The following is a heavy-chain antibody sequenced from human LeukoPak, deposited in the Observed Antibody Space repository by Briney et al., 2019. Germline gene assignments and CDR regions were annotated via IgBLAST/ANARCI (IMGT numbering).Heavy chain of an antibody. J-gene: IGHJ5*02. Sequence: ASVKVSCKASGYTFTSYGITWVRQAPGQGLEWMGWMNTYNDNTKYAQKPQGRVTMTKDTSTTTAYMELRSLRSDDTAVYYCARVFCGSTSCYNSFDPWGQGTLVTVSS. D-gene: IGHD2-2*01. CDR3: ARVFCGSTSCYNSFDP. CDR2: MNTYNDNT. CDR1: GYTFTSYG. V-gene: IGHV1-18*01.